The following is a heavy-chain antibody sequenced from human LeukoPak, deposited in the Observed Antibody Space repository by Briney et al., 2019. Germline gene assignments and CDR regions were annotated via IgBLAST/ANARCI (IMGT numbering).Heavy chain of an antibody. CDR2: ISGSGGTT. J-gene: IGHJ4*02. V-gene: IGHV3-23*01. CDR1: GFTFSNYA. Sequence: GGPLRLSCAASGFTFSNYAISWVRQAPGKGLEWVSTISGSGGTTFYADSVKRRFTIPRENSKNTLFLQMNSLRAEDTAVYYCAKIYSRYFDYWGQGTLVTVSS. D-gene: IGHD5-18*01. CDR3: AKIYSRYFDY.